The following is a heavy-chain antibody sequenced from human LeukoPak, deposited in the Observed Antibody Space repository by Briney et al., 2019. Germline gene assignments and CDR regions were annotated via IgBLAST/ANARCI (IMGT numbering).Heavy chain of an antibody. J-gene: IGHJ4*02. V-gene: IGHV4-39*01. CDR2: IYYSGST. CDR1: GGSISSSSYY. Sequence: SETLSLTCTVSGGSISSSSYYWGWIRQPPGKGLEWIGTIYYSGSTYYNPSLKSRVTISVDTSKNQFYLKLSSVTAADTAVYYCASYRSGYADYRGQGTLVTVSS. CDR3: ASYRSGYADY. D-gene: IGHD3-22*01.